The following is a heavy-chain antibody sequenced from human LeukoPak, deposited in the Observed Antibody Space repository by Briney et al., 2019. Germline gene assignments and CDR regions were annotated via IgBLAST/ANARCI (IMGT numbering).Heavy chain of an antibody. Sequence: KPSETLSLTCTVSGGSISSYYWSWIRQPPGKGLEWIGYIYYSGSTNYNPSLKSRVTISVDTSKNQFSLKLSSVTAADTAVYYCARHQSIFGVVFDPWGQGTLVTVSS. D-gene: IGHD3-3*01. J-gene: IGHJ5*02. CDR2: IYYSGST. V-gene: IGHV4-59*08. CDR1: GGSISSYY. CDR3: ARHQSIFGVVFDP.